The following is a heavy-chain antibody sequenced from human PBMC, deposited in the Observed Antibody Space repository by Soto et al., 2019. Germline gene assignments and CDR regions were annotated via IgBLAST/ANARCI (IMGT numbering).Heavy chain of an antibody. V-gene: IGHV1-8*01. D-gene: IGHD2-2*01. Sequence: EASVKVSCKASGYTFTSYDINWVRQATGQGLEWMGWMNPNSGNTGYAQKFQGRVTMTRNTSISTAYMELSSLRSEDTAVYYCARGLRTRRVKGYCSSTSCSTFNWFDPWGQGTLVTVSS. CDR3: ARGLRTRRVKGYCSSTSCSTFNWFDP. J-gene: IGHJ5*02. CDR1: GYTFTSYD. CDR2: MNPNSGNT.